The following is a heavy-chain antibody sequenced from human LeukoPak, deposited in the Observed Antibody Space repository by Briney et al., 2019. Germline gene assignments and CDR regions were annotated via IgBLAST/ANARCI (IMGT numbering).Heavy chain of an antibody. CDR2: VHHSGSA. CDR1: GASISSYY. Sequence: SETLSLTCSVSGASISSYYWSWIRQPPGKGLEWIGYVHHSGSANYNPSLKSRVTMSVDMSKNQFSLKLSSVTAADTAMYLCARHRAGYTTSWFFWGQGTVVIVSS. V-gene: IGHV4-59*08. J-gene: IGHJ3*01. D-gene: IGHD5-24*01. CDR3: ARHRAGYTTSWFF.